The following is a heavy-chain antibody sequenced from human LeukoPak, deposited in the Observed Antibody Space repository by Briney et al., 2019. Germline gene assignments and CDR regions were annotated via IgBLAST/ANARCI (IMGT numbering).Heavy chain of an antibody. CDR3: ATLRVGYEFDY. CDR2: IYNSGTT. J-gene: IGHJ4*02. Sequence: SETLSLTCTVSGGSINSDYWSWIRQPPGKGLEWIGYIYNSGTTNYNPSLKSRVTISVDTSKTEFSLKLTAVTAPDTAMYYCATLRVGYEFDYWGQGTLVTVSS. CDR1: GGSINSDY. D-gene: IGHD5-12*01. V-gene: IGHV4-59*01.